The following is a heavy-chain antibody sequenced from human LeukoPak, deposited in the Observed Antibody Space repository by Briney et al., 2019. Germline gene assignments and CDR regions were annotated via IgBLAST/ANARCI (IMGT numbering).Heavy chain of an antibody. CDR2: IIPIFGTA. V-gene: IGHV1-69*13. J-gene: IGHJ4*02. CDR1: GYTFTSYD. CDR3: ASIAARRGY. D-gene: IGHD6-6*01. Sequence: SVKVSCMASGYTFTSYDISWVRQAPGQGLEWMGGIIPIFGTANYAQKFQGRVTITADESTSTAYMELSSLRSEDTAVYYCASIAARRGYWGQGTLVTVSS.